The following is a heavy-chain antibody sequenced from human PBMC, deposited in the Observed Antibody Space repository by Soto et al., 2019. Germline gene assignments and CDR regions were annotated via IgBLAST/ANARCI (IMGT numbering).Heavy chain of an antibody. J-gene: IGHJ4*02. CDR1: GGSISSSSYY. Sequence: PSETLSLTCAVSGGSISSSSYYWGWIRQPPGKGLVWIGSIYYSGSTYYNPSLKSRVTISVDTTKNQFSLKLSTVTAADTAVYYCARLGDFWSGYSDFDYWGQGTLVTVSS. V-gene: IGHV4-39*01. CDR3: ARLGDFWSGYSDFDY. D-gene: IGHD3-3*01. CDR2: IYYSGST.